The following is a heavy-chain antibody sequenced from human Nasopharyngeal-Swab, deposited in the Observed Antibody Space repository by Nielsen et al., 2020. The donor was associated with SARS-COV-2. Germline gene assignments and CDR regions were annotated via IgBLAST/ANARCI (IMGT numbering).Heavy chain of an antibody. CDR3: AADWFRLRFLEWLPGGYGMDV. CDR2: IVVGSGNT. D-gene: IGHD3-3*01. V-gene: IGHV1-58*01. J-gene: IGHJ6*02. Sequence: WARQAPGQRLEWIGWIVVGSGNTNYAQKFQERVTVTRDMSTSTAYMELSSLRSEDTAVYYCAADWFRLRFLEWLPGGYGMDVWGQGTTVTVSS.